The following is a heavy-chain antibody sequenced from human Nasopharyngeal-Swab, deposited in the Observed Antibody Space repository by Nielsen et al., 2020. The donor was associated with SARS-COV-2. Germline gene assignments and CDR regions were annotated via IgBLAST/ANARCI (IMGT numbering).Heavy chain of an antibody. CDR2: INPGGGSA. CDR3: ARGGDPREVVAATDCFDP. CDR1: GYTYTRYY. V-gene: IGHV1-46*01. Sequence: ASVKVSGKASGYTYTRYYIHWVRQAPGQGREWMGIINPGGGSARYSQNFQGRVTMTRDTCTSTVYMELSSLRSEDTAVYYCARGGDPREVVAATDCFDPWGQGTLVTVSS. J-gene: IGHJ5*02. D-gene: IGHD2-15*01.